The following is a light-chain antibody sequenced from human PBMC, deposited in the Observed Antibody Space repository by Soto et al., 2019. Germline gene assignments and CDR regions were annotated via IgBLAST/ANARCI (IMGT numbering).Light chain of an antibody. CDR3: GSWDSRMSAYV. CDR1: SSNIGGNS. CDR2: DDN. Sequence: QSVLTQPPSVSAAPGQKVTISCSGSSSNIGGNSVSWYQQLPGTAPKLLIYDDNKRPSGIPDRFSGSKSGTSATLGITGFQNGDEADYYCGSWDSRMSAYVLGTGTKVTVL. V-gene: IGLV1-51*01. J-gene: IGLJ1*01.